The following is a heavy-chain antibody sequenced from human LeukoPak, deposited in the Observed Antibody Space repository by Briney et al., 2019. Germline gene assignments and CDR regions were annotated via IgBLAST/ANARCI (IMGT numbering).Heavy chain of an antibody. Sequence: ASVKVSCKASGYTFTGYYMHWVRQAPGQGLEWMGWINPNSGGTNYAQKFQGWVTMTRDTSISTAYMELSRLRSDDTAVYYCARDKGYYDILTGYSPFYYFDYWGQGTLVTVSS. CDR2: INPNSGGT. V-gene: IGHV1-2*04. CDR3: ARDKGYYDILTGYSPFYYFDY. CDR1: GYTFTGYY. J-gene: IGHJ4*02. D-gene: IGHD3-9*01.